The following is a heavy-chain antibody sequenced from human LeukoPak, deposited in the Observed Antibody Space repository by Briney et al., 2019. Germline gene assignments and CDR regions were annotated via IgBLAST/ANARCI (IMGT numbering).Heavy chain of an antibody. CDR3: ARALYADNYHYGMDV. Sequence: GGSLRLSCAASGFTISSYGLHWVRKAPGKGLEWVAVIGYYGSNKYYADAVKGRFTPSWDNSKNTMYLQRNSLRAEYTAVYYCARALYADNYHYGMDVWRQATTVTDSS. CDR1: GFTISSYG. D-gene: IGHD2/OR15-2a*01. CDR2: IGYYGSNK. V-gene: IGHV3-33*01. J-gene: IGHJ6*01.